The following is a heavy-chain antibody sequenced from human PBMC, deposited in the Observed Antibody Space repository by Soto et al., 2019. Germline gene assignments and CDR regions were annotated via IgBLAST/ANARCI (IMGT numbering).Heavy chain of an antibody. CDR1: GFTFSSYA. CDR2: ISGSGGST. Sequence: GGSLRLSCAASGFTFSSYAMSWVRQAPGKGLEWVSAISGSGGSTYYADSVKGRFTISRDNSKNPLYLQMNSLRAEDTAVYYCAKDAGDYYDSSGYGPYDAFDIWGQGTMVTVSS. V-gene: IGHV3-23*01. J-gene: IGHJ3*02. D-gene: IGHD3-22*01. CDR3: AKDAGDYYDSSGYGPYDAFDI.